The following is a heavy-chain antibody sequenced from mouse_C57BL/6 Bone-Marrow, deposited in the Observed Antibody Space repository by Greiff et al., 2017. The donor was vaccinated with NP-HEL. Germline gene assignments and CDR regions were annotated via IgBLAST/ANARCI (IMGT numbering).Heavy chain of an antibody. CDR2: ISDGGSYT. CDR3: ARDAYWDRFAY. CDR1: GFTFSSYA. J-gene: IGHJ3*01. Sequence: EVMLVESGGGLVKPGGSLKLSCAASGFTFSSYAMSWVRQTPEKRLEWVATISDGGSYTYYPDNVKGRFTISRDNAKNNLYLQMSHLKSEDTAMYYCARDAYWDRFAYWGQGTLVTVSA. D-gene: IGHD4-1*01. V-gene: IGHV5-4*01.